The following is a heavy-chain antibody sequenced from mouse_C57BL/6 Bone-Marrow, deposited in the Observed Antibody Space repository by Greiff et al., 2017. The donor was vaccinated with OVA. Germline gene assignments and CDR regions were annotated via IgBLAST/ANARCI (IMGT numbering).Heavy chain of an antibody. J-gene: IGHJ1*03. CDR1: GYTFTDYY. CDR2: INPNNGGT. V-gene: IGHV1-26*01. D-gene: IGHD2-4*01. CDR3: ARRGYYDYDGDWYFDV. Sequence: EVKLQQSGPELVKPGASVKISCKASGYTFTDYYMNWVKQSHGKSLEWIGDINPNNGGTSYNQKFKGKATLTVDKSSSTAYMELRSLTSEDSAVYYCARRGYYDYDGDWYFDVWGTGTTVTVSS.